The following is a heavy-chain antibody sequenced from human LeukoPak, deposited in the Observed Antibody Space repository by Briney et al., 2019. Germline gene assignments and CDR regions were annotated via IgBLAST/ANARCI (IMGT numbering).Heavy chain of an antibody. J-gene: IGHJ5*02. CDR2: INPSGGST. V-gene: IGHV1-46*01. Sequence: GASVKVSCKASGYTFTSYYMHWVRQAPGQGLEWMGIINPSGGSTSYAQKFKGRVTMTRDTSTSTVYMELSSLRSEDTAVYYCARSRAMVRGPIGGWFDLWGQGTLVTVSS. CDR3: ARSRAMVRGPIGGWFDL. CDR1: GYTFTSYY. D-gene: IGHD3-10*01.